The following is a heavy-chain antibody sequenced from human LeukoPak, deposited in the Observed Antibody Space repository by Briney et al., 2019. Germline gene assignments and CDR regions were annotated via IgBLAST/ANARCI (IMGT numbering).Heavy chain of an antibody. CDR1: GASITDYY. CDR3: ARHLGEGTYPMDP. V-gene: IGHV4-59*08. D-gene: IGHD1-26*01. CDR2: IHISGKT. J-gene: IGHJ5*02. Sequence: SETLSLTCTVSGASITDYYWSWIRQTPEMGLEYIGYIHISGKTYNNPSLKGRVTVSLDTSQNQFSLKHTSVTAADTAVYFCARHLGEGTYPMDPWGQGILVTVSS.